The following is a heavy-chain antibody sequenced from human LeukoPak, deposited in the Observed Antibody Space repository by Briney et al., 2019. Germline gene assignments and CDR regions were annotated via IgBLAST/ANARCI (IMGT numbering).Heavy chain of an antibody. CDR3: ARVALGVYGSSGGNWFDP. CDR2: IIPILGIA. Sequence: SVKVSCKASGGTFSSYAISWVRQAPGQGLEWMGRIIPILGIANYAQKFQGRVTITADKSTSTAYMELSSLRSEDTAVYYCARVALGVYGSSGGNWFDPWGQGTLVTVSS. D-gene: IGHD3-22*01. CDR1: GGTFSSYA. V-gene: IGHV1-69*04. J-gene: IGHJ5*02.